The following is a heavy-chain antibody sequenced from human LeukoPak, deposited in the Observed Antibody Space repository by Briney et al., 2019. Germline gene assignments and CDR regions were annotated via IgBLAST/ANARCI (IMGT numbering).Heavy chain of an antibody. Sequence: SETLSLTCTVSGGSISSYYWSWIRQPAGKGLEWIGRIYTSGSTNYNPSLKSRVPMSVDTSKNQFSLKLSSVTAADTAVYYCARGGYSYGYSGFGYWGQGTLVTVSS. V-gene: IGHV4-4*07. D-gene: IGHD5-18*01. CDR2: IYTSGST. CDR1: GGSISSYY. CDR3: ARGGYSYGYSGFGY. J-gene: IGHJ4*02.